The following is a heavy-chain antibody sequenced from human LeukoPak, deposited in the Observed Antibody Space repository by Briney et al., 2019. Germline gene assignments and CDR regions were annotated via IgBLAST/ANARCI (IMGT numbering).Heavy chain of an antibody. V-gene: IGHV3-64*01. CDR1: GFTFSSYA. J-gene: IGHJ4*02. Sequence: PGGSLRLSRAASGFTFSSYAMHWVRQAPGKGLEYVSAISSNGGSTYYANSVKGRFTISRDNSKNTLYLQMGSLRAEDMAVYYCARTGYSSSWYENPGDYWGQGTLVTVSS. CDR2: ISSNGGST. CDR3: ARTGYSSSWYENPGDY. D-gene: IGHD6-13*01.